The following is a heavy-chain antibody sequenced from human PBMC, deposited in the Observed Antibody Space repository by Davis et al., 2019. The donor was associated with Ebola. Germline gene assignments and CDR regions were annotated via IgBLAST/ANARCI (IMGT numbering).Heavy chain of an antibody. J-gene: IGHJ5*02. CDR1: GYTFTSYG. V-gene: IGHV1-18*01. CDR2: ISAYNGNT. CDR3: ARDRGDIVVVVAAPILFDP. Sequence: ASVKVSCKASGYTFTSYGISWVRQAPGQGLEWMGWISAYNGNTNYAQKLQGRVTMTTDTSTSTAYMELRSLRSDDTAVYYCARDRGDIVVVVAAPILFDPWGQGTLVTVSS. D-gene: IGHD2-15*01.